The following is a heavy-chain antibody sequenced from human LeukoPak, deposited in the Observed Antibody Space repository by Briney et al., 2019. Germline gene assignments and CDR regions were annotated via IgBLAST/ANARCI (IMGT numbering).Heavy chain of an antibody. D-gene: IGHD6-19*01. V-gene: IGHV4-39*01. CDR3: ARRTRNSSGWLGRRTWFDP. CDR2: IYYSGST. CDR1: GGSISSSSYY. Sequence: SETLSLTCTASGGSISSSSYYWGWIRQPPGKGLEWIGSIYYSGSTYYNPSLKSRVTISVDTSKNQFSLKLSSVTAADTAVYYCARRTRNSSGWLGRRTWFDPWGQGTLVTVSS. J-gene: IGHJ5*02.